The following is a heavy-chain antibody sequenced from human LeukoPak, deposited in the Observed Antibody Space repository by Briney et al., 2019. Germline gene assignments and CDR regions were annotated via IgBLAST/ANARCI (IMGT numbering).Heavy chain of an antibody. Sequence: SVKVSCKASGGTFSSYAISWVLQAPGQGLEWMGGIIPIFGTANYAQKFQGRVTITADESTSTAYMELSSLRSEDTAVYYCARAHVDTAMPNVDTARYYFDYWGQGTLVTVSS. CDR3: ARAHVDTAMPNVDTARYYFDY. D-gene: IGHD5-18*01. J-gene: IGHJ4*02. V-gene: IGHV1-69*13. CDR1: GGTFSSYA. CDR2: IIPIFGTA.